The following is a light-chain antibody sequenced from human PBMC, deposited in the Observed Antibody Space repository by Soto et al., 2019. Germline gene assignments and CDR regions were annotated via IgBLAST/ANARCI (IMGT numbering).Light chain of an antibody. CDR1: QRFSSSY. CDR3: QQYGTSPLGT. V-gene: IGKV3-20*01. CDR2: GAS. J-gene: IGKJ5*01. Sequence: LLSQSPASLSLSPGAIATLSCRSSQRFSSSYLAWYQQKPGQAPRLLIYGASSRATGIPDRFSGSGSGTDFTLTISRLEPEDSAVYYCQQYGTSPLGTFGQGTRLDIK.